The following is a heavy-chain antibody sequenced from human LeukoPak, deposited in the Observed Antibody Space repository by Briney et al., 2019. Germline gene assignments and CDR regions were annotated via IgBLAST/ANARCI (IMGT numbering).Heavy chain of an antibody. J-gene: IGHJ5*02. CDR3: ARQAPWYNWNDRGWFDP. V-gene: IGHV4-59*08. Sequence: KPSETLSLTCTVSGGSISSYYWSWIRQPPGKGLEWIGYIYYSGSTNYNPSLKSRVTISVDTSKNQFSLKLSSVTAADTAVYYCARQAPWYNWNDRGWFDPWGQGTLVTVSS. CDR1: GGSISSYY. CDR2: IYYSGST. D-gene: IGHD1-1*01.